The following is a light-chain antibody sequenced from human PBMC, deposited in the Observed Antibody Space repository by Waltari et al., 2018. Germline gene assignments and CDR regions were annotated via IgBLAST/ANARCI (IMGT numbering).Light chain of an antibody. J-gene: IGLJ3*02. Sequence: QSALTQTASVSGSPGQAITISCSGTTSDIGKYNLVSWYHQHPGKAPTLIIYDVNNRPSGVSNRFSGSKSGNTAFLTISGLQSADEADYYCCSYAGSAISMFGGGTKVTVL. V-gene: IGLV2-23*02. CDR1: TSDIGKYNL. CDR3: CSYAGSAISM. CDR2: DVN.